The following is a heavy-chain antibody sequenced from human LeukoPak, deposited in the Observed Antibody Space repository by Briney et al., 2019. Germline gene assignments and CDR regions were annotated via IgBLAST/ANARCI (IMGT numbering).Heavy chain of an antibody. Sequence: SGTLSLTCAVYGGSFSGYFWSWIRQPPGRGLEWIGEINHSGSTNYNPSLKSRVTISIDTSKNQFSLKLSSVTAADTAVYYCARLITLRPRMYYYYYMDVWGKGTTVTVSS. J-gene: IGHJ6*03. CDR1: GGSFSGYF. CDR2: INHSGST. V-gene: IGHV4-34*01. CDR3: ARLITLRPRMYYYYYMDV. D-gene: IGHD1-14*01.